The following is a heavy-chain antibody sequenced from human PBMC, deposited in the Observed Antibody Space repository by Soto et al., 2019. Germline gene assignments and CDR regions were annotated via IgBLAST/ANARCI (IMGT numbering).Heavy chain of an antibody. J-gene: IGHJ4*02. V-gene: IGHV3-74*01. Sequence: EVQLVESGGGLVQPGGSLRLSCAASGFTFSTYWMHWVRQAPGKGLVWVSHITSDGTITTYADSVKGRFTISRDNAKNTLSLQMNSLRAEDTAVYYCARGADGFDYWGQRTLVSVSS. CDR1: GFTFSTYW. D-gene: IGHD6-13*01. CDR2: ITSDGTIT. CDR3: ARGADGFDY.